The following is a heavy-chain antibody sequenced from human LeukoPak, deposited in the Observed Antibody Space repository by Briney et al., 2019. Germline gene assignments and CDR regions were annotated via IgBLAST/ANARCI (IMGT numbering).Heavy chain of an antibody. D-gene: IGHD2-2*01. J-gene: IGHJ6*04. CDR2: ISSRGSTI. CDR3: ARDRYVVVPAAMGPLNYYYYGMDV. V-gene: IGHV3-48*03. Sequence: GGSLRLSCAASGFTFSSYEMNWVRQAPGKGLEWVSYISSRGSTIYYADSVKGRFTISRDNAKNSLYLQMNSLRAEDTAVYYCARDRYVVVPAAMGPLNYYYYGMDVWGKGTTVTVSS. CDR1: GFTFSSYE.